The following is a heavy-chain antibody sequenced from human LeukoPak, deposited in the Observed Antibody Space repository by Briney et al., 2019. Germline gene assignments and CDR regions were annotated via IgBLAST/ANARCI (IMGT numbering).Heavy chain of an antibody. CDR2: INPSGGST. CDR1: GYTFTSYY. Sequence: ASVKVSCKASGYTFTSYYMHWVRQAPGQGLEWMGIINPSGGSTSYAQKFQGRVTMTRDMSTSTVYMELSSLRSEDTAVYYCAVGIAVAGTRNEYYFDYWGQGTLVTVSS. D-gene: IGHD6-19*01. J-gene: IGHJ4*02. V-gene: IGHV1-46*01. CDR3: AVGIAVAGTRNEYYFDY.